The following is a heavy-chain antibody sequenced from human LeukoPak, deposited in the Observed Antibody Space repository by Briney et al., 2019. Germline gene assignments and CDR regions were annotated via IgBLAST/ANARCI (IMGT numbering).Heavy chain of an antibody. J-gene: IGHJ5*02. CDR3: VRGMPDWAGFDP. CDR2: ITHSGRT. D-gene: IGHD3-9*01. V-gene: IGHV4-34*01. Sequence: PSETLSLTCGINGGSFSGDCWTWIRQPPGKGLEWIGEITHSGRTEYTPSLKSRVTISLDTSKTQISLKLFSVTAADTAVYYCVRGMPDWAGFDPWGQGTLVTVSS. CDR1: GGSFSGDC.